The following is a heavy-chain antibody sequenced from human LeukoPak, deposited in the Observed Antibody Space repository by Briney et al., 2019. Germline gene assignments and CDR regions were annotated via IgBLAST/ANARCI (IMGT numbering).Heavy chain of an antibody. V-gene: IGHV3-74*01. D-gene: IGHD2-21*02. CDR1: GFTFTNYW. Sequence: PGGSLRLSCAASGFTFTNYWMHWVRQAPGKGLVWVSRIKSDGSSTTYADSVKGRFTISRDNAENTLFLQMNSLRAEDTAVYYCAQTAYWGADCHYYFDYGGQGAWVTVPS. CDR3: AQTAYWGADCHYYFDY. CDR2: IKSDGSST. J-gene: IGHJ4*02.